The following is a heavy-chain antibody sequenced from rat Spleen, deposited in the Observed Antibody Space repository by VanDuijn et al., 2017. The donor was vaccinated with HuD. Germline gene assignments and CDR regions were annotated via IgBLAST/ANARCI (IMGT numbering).Heavy chain of an antibody. V-gene: IGHV5S10*01. CDR1: GFIFSDYN. J-gene: IGHJ4*01. CDR2: IIYDGSRT. CDR3: TRGYPGPRGDA. Sequence: EVQLVESGGGLVRPGRSLKLSCAASGFIFSDYNMAWVRQAPKKGLEWVATIIYDGSRTYYRDSVKGRFSISRDNSKSTLYLQMNSLRSEDTATYYCTRGYPGPRGDAWGQGASVTVSS. D-gene: IGHD1-4*01.